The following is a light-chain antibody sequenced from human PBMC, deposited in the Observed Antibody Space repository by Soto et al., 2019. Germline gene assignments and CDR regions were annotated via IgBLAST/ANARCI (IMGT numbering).Light chain of an antibody. CDR3: CSYTTSNTRQIV. J-gene: IGLJ1*01. CDR1: SSDVGGYNY. V-gene: IGLV2-14*03. CDR2: DVS. Sequence: QSVLTQPASVSGSPGQSITISCNGTSSDVGGYNYVSWYQHHPGKAPKLMIYDVSNRPSGVSNRFSGSKSGNTASLTISGLQPEDEADYYCCSYTTSNTRQIVFGTGTKVTVL.